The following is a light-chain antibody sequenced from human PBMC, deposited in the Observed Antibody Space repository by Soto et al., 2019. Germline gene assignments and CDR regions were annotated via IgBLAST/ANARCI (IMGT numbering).Light chain of an antibody. CDR3: QQYNCSST. CDR1: QSISTW. J-gene: IGKJ1*01. CDR2: DAS. V-gene: IGKV1-5*01. Sequence: DIQITPSPSTPSSFLGDKVTNTFPASQSISTWLAWYQQKPGKAPKLLIYDASSLESGVPSTFSGSGSGTEFTLTISSLQPDDFATYYCQQYNCSSTFGQGTKVDIK.